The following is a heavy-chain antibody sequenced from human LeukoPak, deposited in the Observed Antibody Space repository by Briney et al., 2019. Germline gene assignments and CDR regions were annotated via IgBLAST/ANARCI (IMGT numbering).Heavy chain of an antibody. V-gene: IGHV1-69*13. D-gene: IGHD6-13*01. CDR2: IIPIFGTA. CDR3: ARDPQQLVSNAFDI. CDR1: GGTFSSYA. J-gene: IGHJ3*02. Sequence: ASVKVSCKASGGTFSSYAISWVRQAPGQGLEWMGGIIPIFGTANYAQKFQGRVTITADESTSTAYMELSSLRSEDTAVYYCARDPQQLVSNAFDIWGQGTMVTVSS.